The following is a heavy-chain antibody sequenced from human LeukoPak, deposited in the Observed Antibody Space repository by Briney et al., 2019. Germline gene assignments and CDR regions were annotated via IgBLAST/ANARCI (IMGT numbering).Heavy chain of an antibody. J-gene: IGHJ3*02. Sequence: GGSLRLSCAASGFTFNNYAMNWVRQAPGKGLEWVSSISSSSSYIYYADSVKGRFTISRDNAKNSLYLRMNSLRAEDTAVYYCARDSTDILNDAFDIWGQGTMVTVSS. CDR3: ARDSTDILNDAFDI. V-gene: IGHV3-21*01. D-gene: IGHD3-9*01. CDR1: GFTFNNYA. CDR2: ISSSSSYI.